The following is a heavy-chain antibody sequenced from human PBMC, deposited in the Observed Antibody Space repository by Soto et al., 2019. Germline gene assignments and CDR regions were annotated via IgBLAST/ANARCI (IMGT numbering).Heavy chain of an antibody. CDR2: ISYDGSNK. V-gene: IGHV3-30*18. J-gene: IGHJ4*02. CDR3: AKDLLVEMATIGVDY. Sequence: QVQLVESGGGVVQPGRSLRLSCAASGFTFSSYGMHWVRQAPGKGLEWVAVISYDGSNKYYADSVKGRFTISRDNSKNTLYLQMNSLRAEDTAVYYCAKDLLVEMATIGVDYWGQGTLVTVSS. D-gene: IGHD5-12*01. CDR1: GFTFSSYG.